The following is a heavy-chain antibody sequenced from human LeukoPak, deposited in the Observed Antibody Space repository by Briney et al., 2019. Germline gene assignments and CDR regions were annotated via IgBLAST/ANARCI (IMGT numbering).Heavy chain of an antibody. J-gene: IGHJ4*02. Sequence: ASVKVFCKASGYTFTGYYMHWVRQAPGQGLEWMGWINPNSGGTNYAQKFQGRVTMTRDTSISTAYMELSRLRSDDTAVYYCARGSSKYQLFPLDYWGQGTLVTVSS. CDR3: ARGSSKYQLFPLDY. CDR2: INPNSGGT. D-gene: IGHD2-2*01. CDR1: GYTFTGYY. V-gene: IGHV1-2*02.